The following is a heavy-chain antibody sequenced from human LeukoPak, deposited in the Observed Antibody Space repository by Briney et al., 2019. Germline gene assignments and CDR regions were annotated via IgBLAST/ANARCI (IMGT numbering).Heavy chain of an antibody. D-gene: IGHD6-19*01. V-gene: IGHV1-58*01. CDR2: IVVGSGNT. J-gene: IGHJ6*02. CDR3: AAERVAVAGNGMDV. CDR1: GFTFTSSA. Sequence: GASVKVSCKASGFTFTSSAVQWVRQARGQRLEWIGWIVVGSGNTNYAQKFQERVTITRDMSTSTAYMELSSLRSEDTAVYYCAAERVAVAGNGMDVWGQGTTVTVSS.